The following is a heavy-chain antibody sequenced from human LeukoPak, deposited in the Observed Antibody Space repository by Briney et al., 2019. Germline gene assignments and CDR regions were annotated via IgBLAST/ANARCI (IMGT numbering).Heavy chain of an antibody. J-gene: IGHJ4*02. CDR3: ARGLKIVGDEHYWDY. Sequence: ASVKVSCKASGYTFTGYYMHWVRQAPGQGLEWMGWINPNSGGTNYAQKFQGRVTMTRDTSISTAYMELSRLRSDDTAVYYCARGLKIVGDEHYWDYWGQGTLVTVSS. CDR1: GYTFTGYY. V-gene: IGHV1-2*02. CDR2: INPNSGGT. D-gene: IGHD1-26*01.